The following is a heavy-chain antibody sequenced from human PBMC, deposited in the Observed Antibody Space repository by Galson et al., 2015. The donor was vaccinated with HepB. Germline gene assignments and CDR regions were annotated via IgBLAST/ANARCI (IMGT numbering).Heavy chain of an antibody. CDR3: ARVDTAMAPDY. Sequence: TLSLTCAVSGGSISSGGYSWSWIRQPPGKGLEWIGYIYHSGSTYYNPSLKSRVTISVDRSKNQFSLMLSSVTAADTAVYYCARVDTAMAPDYWGQGTLVTVSS. J-gene: IGHJ4*02. CDR2: IYHSGST. D-gene: IGHD5-18*01. V-gene: IGHV4-30-2*01. CDR1: GGSISSGGYS.